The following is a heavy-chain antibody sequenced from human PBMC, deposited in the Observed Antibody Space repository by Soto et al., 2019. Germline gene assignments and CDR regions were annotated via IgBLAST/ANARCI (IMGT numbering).Heavy chain of an antibody. D-gene: IGHD3-10*01. J-gene: IGHJ4*02. CDR1: GGCFSGYY. Sequence: QVQLQQWGAGLLKPSETLSLTCAVYGGCFSGYYWSWIRQPPGKGLEWIGEINHSGSTNYNPSLKSRVTISVDTSKNQFSLKLSSVTAADTAVYYCARRVDGSGSSNALDYWGQGTLVTVSS. CDR2: INHSGST. CDR3: ARRVDGSGSSNALDY. V-gene: IGHV4-34*01.